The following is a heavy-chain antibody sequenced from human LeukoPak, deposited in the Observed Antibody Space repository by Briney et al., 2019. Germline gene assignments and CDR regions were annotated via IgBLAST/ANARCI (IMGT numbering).Heavy chain of an antibody. Sequence: GGSLRLSCAASGFTFSSYAMHWVRQAPGKGLEWVAVISYDGSNKYYADSVKGRFTISRDNSKNPLYLQMNSLRAEDTAVYYCARAPGYCSGGSCYSDAFDIWGQGTMVTVSS. CDR2: ISYDGSNK. V-gene: IGHV3-30*04. CDR3: ARAPGYCSGGSCYSDAFDI. J-gene: IGHJ3*02. D-gene: IGHD2-15*01. CDR1: GFTFSSYA.